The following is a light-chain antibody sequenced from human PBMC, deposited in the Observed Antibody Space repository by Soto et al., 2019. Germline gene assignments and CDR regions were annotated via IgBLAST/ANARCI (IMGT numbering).Light chain of an antibody. J-gene: IGKJ4*01. CDR2: DAS. CDR1: QSVGRH. CDR3: QQRNNWPPAT. Sequence: ILLTQSPATVSLSRGERATLSCTASQSVGRHLAWYQQKPGQAPRLLIYDASNRATGVPARFSGSGSGTDFTLSISSLEPEDFAVYYCQQRNNWPPATFGGGTKVDIK. V-gene: IGKV3-11*01.